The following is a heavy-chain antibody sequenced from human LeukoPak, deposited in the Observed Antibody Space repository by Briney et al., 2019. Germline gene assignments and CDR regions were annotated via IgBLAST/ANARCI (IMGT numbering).Heavy chain of an antibody. CDR2: IYYGGST. CDR1: GGSISRYY. CDR3: ARRSGTYFDP. J-gene: IGHJ5*02. Sequence: SETLSLTCTVSGGSISRYYWSWIRQPPGEGLEWIGYIYYGGSTNYNPSLKSRVTISVDTSKNQFSLKLSSVTAADTAVYYCARRSGTYFDPWGRGTLVTVSS. V-gene: IGHV4-59*01. D-gene: IGHD1-26*01.